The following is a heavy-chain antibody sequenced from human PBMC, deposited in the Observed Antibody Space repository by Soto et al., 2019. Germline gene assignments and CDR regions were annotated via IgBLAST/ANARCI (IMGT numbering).Heavy chain of an antibody. CDR3: ARGLKMLRVFGLKTYYYYYMDV. Sequence: QVHLVQSGAEVKKPGASVKVSCKASGYTFTSYDINWVRQVAGQGLEWMGWMNPNSGDTAYAQEFQGRVTMSRNTSISIDYMALSSLRPADTAVYYCARGLKMLRVFGLKTYYYYYMDVWGKGTTVTLSS. V-gene: IGHV1-8*01. J-gene: IGHJ6*03. CDR1: GYTFTSYD. D-gene: IGHD3-10*01. CDR2: MNPNSGDT.